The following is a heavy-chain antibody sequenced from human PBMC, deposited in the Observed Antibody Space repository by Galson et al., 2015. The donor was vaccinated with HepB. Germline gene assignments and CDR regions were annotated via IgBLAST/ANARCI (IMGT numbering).Heavy chain of an antibody. J-gene: IGHJ4*01. Sequence: ETLSLTCAVYGGSFSGYYWTWIRQTPGKGLEWVGEINHSGTTNYNPSLKSRVSISVDTSNKQFSLKLTSVTAADTAVYFCARGGWEMPESSPLDYWGQGTLVTVSS. CDR3: ARGGWEMPESSPLDY. CDR2: INHSGTT. V-gene: IGHV4-34*01. D-gene: IGHD3-22*01. CDR1: GGSFSGYY.